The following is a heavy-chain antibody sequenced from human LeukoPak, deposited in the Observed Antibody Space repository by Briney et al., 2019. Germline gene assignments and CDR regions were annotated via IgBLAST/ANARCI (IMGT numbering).Heavy chain of an antibody. D-gene: IGHD4-17*01. CDR1: GGSISSYY. CDR3: ARSGDYSDWFDP. CDR2: IYYSGST. J-gene: IGHJ5*02. Sequence: SEALSLTCTVSGGSISSYYWSWIRQPPGKGLEWIGYIYYSGSTNYNPSLKSRVTISVDTSKNQFSLKLSSVTAADTAVYYCARSGDYSDWFDPWGQGTLVTVSS. V-gene: IGHV4-59*08.